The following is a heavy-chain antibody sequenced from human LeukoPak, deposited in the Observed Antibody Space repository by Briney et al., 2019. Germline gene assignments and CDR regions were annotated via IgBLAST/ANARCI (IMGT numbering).Heavy chain of an antibody. CDR3: ASLMGSGSWYSWFDP. J-gene: IGHJ5*02. V-gene: IGHV4-4*02. D-gene: IGHD6-13*01. CDR2: IHHSGTS. CDR1: GASISSGDW. Sequence: SETLSLTCAVSGASISSGDWWSWVRQPPGKGLEWIGEIHHSGTSIYNPSLTSRVTISADKSKNQFSLKVTSVTAADTAVYYWASLMGSGSWYSWFDPWSQGPLVTVSS.